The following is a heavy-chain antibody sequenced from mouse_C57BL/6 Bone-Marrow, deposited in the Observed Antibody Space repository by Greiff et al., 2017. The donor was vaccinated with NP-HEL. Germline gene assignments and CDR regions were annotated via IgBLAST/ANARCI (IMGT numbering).Heavy chain of an antibody. CDR3: ARCTARATLDY. V-gene: IGHV1-80*01. CDR2: IYPGDGDT. J-gene: IGHJ2*01. Sequence: VQLQQSGAELVKPGASVKISCKASGYAFSSYWMNWVKQRPGKGLEWIGQIYPGDGDTNYNGKFKGKATLTADKSSSTAYMQLSSLTSEDSAVYFCARCTARATLDYWGQGTTLTVSS. D-gene: IGHD3-1*01. CDR1: GYAFSSYW.